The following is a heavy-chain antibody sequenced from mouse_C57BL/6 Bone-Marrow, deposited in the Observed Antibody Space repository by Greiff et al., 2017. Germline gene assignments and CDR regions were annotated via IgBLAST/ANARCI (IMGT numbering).Heavy chain of an antibody. CDR3: ARETGGTWFAY. CDR2: IYPGGGYT. J-gene: IGHJ3*01. D-gene: IGHD4-1*01. V-gene: IGHV1-63*01. CDR1: GYTFTNYW. Sequence: VQRVESGAELVRPGTSVKMSCKASGYTFTNYWIGWVKQRPGHGLEWIGDIYPGGGYTNYNEKFKGKATLTADKSSSTAYMQFSSLTSEDSAIYYCARETGGTWFAYWGQGTLVTVSA.